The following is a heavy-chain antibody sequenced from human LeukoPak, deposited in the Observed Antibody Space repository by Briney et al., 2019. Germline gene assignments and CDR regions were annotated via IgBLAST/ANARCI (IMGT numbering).Heavy chain of an antibody. D-gene: IGHD1-26*01. CDR3: AKDFTTWGYSGLFDY. J-gene: IGHJ4*02. Sequence: GGSLRLSCAASGFIFSDYYMSWIRQAPGKGLEWVSYISSSNSYTNYADSVKGRFTISRDNAKKSLYLEMNSLRAEDTAVYYCAKDFTTWGYSGLFDYWGQGTLVTVSS. CDR1: GFIFSDYY. V-gene: IGHV3-11*06. CDR2: ISSSNSYT.